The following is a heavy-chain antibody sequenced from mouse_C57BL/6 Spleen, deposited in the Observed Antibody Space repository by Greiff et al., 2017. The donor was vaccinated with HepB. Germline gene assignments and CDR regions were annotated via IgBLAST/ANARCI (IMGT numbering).Heavy chain of an antibody. J-gene: IGHJ2*01. V-gene: IGHV5-9*01. CDR3: ARHKAYYSNYFDY. CDR2: ISGGGGNT. CDR1: GFTFSSYT. D-gene: IGHD2-5*01. Sequence: EVQGVESGGGLVKPGGSLKLSCAASGFTFSSYTMSWVRQTPEKRLEWVATISGGGGNTYYPDSVKGRITISRDNAKNTLYLQMSSLRSEDTALYYCARHKAYYSNYFDYWGQGTTLTVSS.